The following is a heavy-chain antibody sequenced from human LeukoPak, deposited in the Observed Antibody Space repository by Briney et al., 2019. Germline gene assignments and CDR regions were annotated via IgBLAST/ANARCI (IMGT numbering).Heavy chain of an antibody. V-gene: IGHV3-53*01. J-gene: IGHJ4*02. CDR2: IYVAGST. D-gene: IGHD2-2*01. CDR3: AKCRSLSPAAAINY. CDR1: GFTVSDSF. Sequence: GGSLRLSCAASGFTVSDSFMTWVRQAPGKGLEWVSVIYVAGSTYYADSVKGRFTVSRDNSKNTLYLQMNSLRADDTAVYYCAKCRSLSPAAAINYWGQGTLVTVSS.